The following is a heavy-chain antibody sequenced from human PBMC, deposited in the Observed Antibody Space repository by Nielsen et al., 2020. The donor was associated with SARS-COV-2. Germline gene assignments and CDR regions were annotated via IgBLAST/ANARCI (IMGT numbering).Heavy chain of an antibody. V-gene: IGHV1-24*01. J-gene: IGHJ4*02. CDR1: GYTLTELS. CDR2: FDPEDGET. Sequence: ASVKVSCKVSGYTLTELSMHWVRQAPGKGLEWMGGFDPEDGETIYAQKFQGRVTMTEDTSTDTAYMELSSLRSEDTAVYYCATDLVSITMVRGALDYWGQGTLVTVSS. CDR3: ATDLVSITMVRGALDY. D-gene: IGHD3-10*01.